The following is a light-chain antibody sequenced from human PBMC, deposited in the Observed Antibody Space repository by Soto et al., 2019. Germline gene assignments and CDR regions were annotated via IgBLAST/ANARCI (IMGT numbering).Light chain of an antibody. V-gene: IGKV3D-15*01. CDR1: HSAGNF. Sequence: IVIRQSPATLSVSQGETASLSCRASHSAGNFLALYQQKPGQAPRLHIYYISTRATGIPARFSGSGSGTEFTLTINSLQSEDSAVYYCQQHTQLPITFGQGTRLEIK. CDR2: YIS. J-gene: IGKJ5*01. CDR3: QQHTQLPIT.